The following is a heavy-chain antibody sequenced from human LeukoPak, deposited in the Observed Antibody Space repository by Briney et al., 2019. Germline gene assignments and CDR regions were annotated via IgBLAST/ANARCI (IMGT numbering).Heavy chain of an antibody. V-gene: IGHV1-2*02. J-gene: IGHJ4*02. D-gene: IGHD1-1*01. CDR3: ARDLYLGTYNLDY. CDR1: GYTFTGYY. Sequence: ASVKVSCKASGYTFTGYYMHWVRQAPGQGLGWMGWINPNSGGTNYAQKFQGRVTMTRDTSISTAYMELSRLRSDDTAVYYCARDLYLGTYNLDYWGQGTLVTVSS. CDR2: INPNSGGT.